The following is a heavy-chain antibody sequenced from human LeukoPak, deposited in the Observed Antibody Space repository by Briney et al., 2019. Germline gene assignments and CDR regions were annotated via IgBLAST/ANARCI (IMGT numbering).Heavy chain of an antibody. V-gene: IGHV1-8*01. CDR3: ARGIWPPVGGIVATIDFDY. CDR2: MNPNSGNT. D-gene: IGHD5-12*01. Sequence: GASVKVSCKASGYTFTSYDINWVRQATGQGLEWMGWMNPNSGNTGYAQKFRGRVTMTRNTSISTAYMELSSLRSEDTAVYYCARGIWPPVGGIVATIDFDYWGQGTLVTVSS. J-gene: IGHJ4*02. CDR1: GYTFTSYD.